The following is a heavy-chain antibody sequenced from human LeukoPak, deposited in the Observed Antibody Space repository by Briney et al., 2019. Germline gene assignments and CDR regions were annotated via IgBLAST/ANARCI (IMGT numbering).Heavy chain of an antibody. Sequence: PSETLSLTCAVYGGSFSGYYWSWIRQPPGGGLEWIGEINHSGSTNYNPSLKSRVTISVDTSKNQFSLKLSSVTAADTAVYYCASSQPDSSGTFDYWGQGTLVTVSS. CDR3: ASSQPDSSGTFDY. CDR1: GGSFSGYY. CDR2: INHSGST. D-gene: IGHD3-22*01. J-gene: IGHJ4*02. V-gene: IGHV4-34*01.